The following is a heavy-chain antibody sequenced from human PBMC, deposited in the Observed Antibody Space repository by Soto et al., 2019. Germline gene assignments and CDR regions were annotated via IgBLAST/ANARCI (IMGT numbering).Heavy chain of an antibody. CDR3: ARVLWFGDMIKSMNWFDP. J-gene: IGHJ5*02. V-gene: IGHV4-31*03. CDR2: IYYSGST. D-gene: IGHD3-10*01. Sequence: PSETLSLTCTVSGGSISSGGYYWSWIRQHPGKGLEWIGYIYYSGSTYYNPSLKSRVTISVDTSKNQFSLKLSSVTAADTAVYYCARVLWFGDMIKSMNWFDPWGQGTLVTVSS. CDR1: GGSISSGGYY.